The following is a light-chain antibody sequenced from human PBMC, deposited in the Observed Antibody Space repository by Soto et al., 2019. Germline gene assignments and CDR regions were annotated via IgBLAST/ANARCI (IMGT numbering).Light chain of an antibody. J-gene: IGLJ1*01. CDR1: RSNIGSNY. V-gene: IGLV1-47*01. CDR3: ASWEGSLSGHV. CDR2: RSN. Sequence: QSALTQPPAASGTPGQRVTISCSGSRSNIGSNYVYWYQQLPGTAPKLLIYRSNQRPSGVPDRFSGSKSGTSASLAISGLRSEDEADYYCASWEGSLSGHVFGTGTKLTVL.